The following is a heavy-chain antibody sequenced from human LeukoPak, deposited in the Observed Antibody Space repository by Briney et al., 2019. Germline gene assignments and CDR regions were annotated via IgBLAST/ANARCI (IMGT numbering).Heavy chain of an antibody. J-gene: IGHJ6*02. V-gene: IGHV3-13*01. CDR3: ARAPPYSSASWGYYGMDV. Sequence: GGSLRLSCAASGFTFSSYDMHWVRQTIGKGLEWVSSIGIAGDTYYPGSVKGRFTISRENAKNFLYLQMNSLRAGDTAVYYCARAPPYSSASWGYYGMDVWGQGTTVTVSS. D-gene: IGHD6-6*01. CDR2: IGIAGDT. CDR1: GFTFSSYD.